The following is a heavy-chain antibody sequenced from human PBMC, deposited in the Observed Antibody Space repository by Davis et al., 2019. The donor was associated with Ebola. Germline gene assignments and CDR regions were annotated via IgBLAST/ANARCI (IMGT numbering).Heavy chain of an antibody. Sequence: AASVKVSCKASGYTFTSYGFSWVRQAPGQGLEWMGWISAYNGNTNYAQKVQGRVTMTTDTSTGTAYLDLRSLRSEDTALYYCTTPGGQDSGYDVFDIWGQGTMVTVSS. CDR3: TTPGGQDSGYDVFDI. V-gene: IGHV1-18*01. D-gene: IGHD5-12*01. J-gene: IGHJ3*02. CDR2: ISAYNGNT. CDR1: GYTFTSYG.